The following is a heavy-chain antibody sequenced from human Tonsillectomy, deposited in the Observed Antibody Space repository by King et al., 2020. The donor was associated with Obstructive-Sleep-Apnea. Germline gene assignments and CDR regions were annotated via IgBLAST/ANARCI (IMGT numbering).Heavy chain of an antibody. J-gene: IGHJ6*04. CDR2: ISGSGGSA. CDR1: GFSFSNNA. Sequence: VQLVESGGGLVQPGGSLRLSCAASGFSFSNNAMSWVRQAPGKGLEWVSAISGSGGSAHYAYSVKGRFTISRDNSKNTQFLHINTLRAEDTAVYYCAKDDYYDYGMDVWGKGTTVTVSA. CDR3: AKDDYYDYGMDV. V-gene: IGHV3-23*04.